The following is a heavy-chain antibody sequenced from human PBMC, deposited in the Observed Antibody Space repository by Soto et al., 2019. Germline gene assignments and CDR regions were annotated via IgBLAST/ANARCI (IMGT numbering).Heavy chain of an antibody. CDR1: QISFNKYW. CDR3: ARDGDIAAAGYFYYYGMDV. CDR2: ISSSGSTI. J-gene: IGHJ6*02. V-gene: IGHV3-48*04. D-gene: IGHD6-13*01. Sequence: GGSLRLSCVAPQISFNKYWMHWVRQSPGGGPVWVSYISSSGSTIYYADSVKGRFTISRDNAKNSLYLQMNSLRAEDTAVYYCARDGDIAAAGYFYYYGMDVWGQGTTVTVSS.